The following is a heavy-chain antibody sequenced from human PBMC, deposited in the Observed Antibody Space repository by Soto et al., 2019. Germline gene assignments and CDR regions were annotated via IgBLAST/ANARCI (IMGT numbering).Heavy chain of an antibody. CDR1: ADTFSYDA. V-gene: IGHV1-69*05. J-gene: IGHJ5*01. CDR3: XXXXXXPGVLDPEYNWFDS. D-gene: IGHD1-26*01. Sequence: QVQLEQSGAVVERPGSSVRVSCKASADTFSYDAVSWVRQAPGQGLEWMGGIVPAFEATTYAQKFKGRVTXXXXXXXXXXXXXXXXXXXXXXXXXYXXXXXXXPGVLDPEYNWFDSWGQGTLVTV. CDR2: IVPAFEAT.